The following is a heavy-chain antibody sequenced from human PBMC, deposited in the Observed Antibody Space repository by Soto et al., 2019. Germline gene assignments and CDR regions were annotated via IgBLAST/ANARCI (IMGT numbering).Heavy chain of an antibody. D-gene: IGHD6-6*01. CDR1: GYSFTSYW. J-gene: IGHJ4*02. CDR2: IYPGDSDT. Sequence: PGESLKISCQGSGYSFTSYWIGWVRQMPGKGLEWMGIIYPGDSDTRYSPSFQGQVTISADKSISTAYLQWSSLKASDTAMYYCARTGEYSSSGAYFDYWGQGTLVTVSS. V-gene: IGHV5-51*01. CDR3: ARTGEYSSSGAYFDY.